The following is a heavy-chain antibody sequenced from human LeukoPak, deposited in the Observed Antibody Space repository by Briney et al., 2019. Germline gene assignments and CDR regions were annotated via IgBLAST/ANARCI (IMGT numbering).Heavy chain of an antibody. D-gene: IGHD3-3*01. CDR3: AKVGHDFWSGYYHTLFDY. Sequence: PGGSLRLSCAASGFTFSSYAMSWVRQAPGKGLEWVSAISGSGGSTYYADSVKGRFTISRDNSKNTLYLQMNSLRAEDTAVYYCAKVGHDFWSGYYHTLFDYWGQGTLVTVSS. V-gene: IGHV3-23*01. J-gene: IGHJ4*02. CDR2: ISGSGGST. CDR1: GFTFSSYA.